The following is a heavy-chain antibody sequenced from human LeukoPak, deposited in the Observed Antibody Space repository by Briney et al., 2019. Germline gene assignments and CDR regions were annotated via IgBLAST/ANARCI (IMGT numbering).Heavy chain of an antibody. Sequence: ASVKVSCTASGYTFTSYYMHWVRQAPGQGLEWMGIINPSGGSTSSAQKFQGRVTMTRDTSTSTVYMELSSLRFEDTAVYYCAREGDDRAFDIWGQGTMVTVSS. V-gene: IGHV1-46*01. CDR2: INPSGGST. J-gene: IGHJ3*02. CDR3: AREGDDRAFDI. D-gene: IGHD1-1*01. CDR1: GYTFTSYY.